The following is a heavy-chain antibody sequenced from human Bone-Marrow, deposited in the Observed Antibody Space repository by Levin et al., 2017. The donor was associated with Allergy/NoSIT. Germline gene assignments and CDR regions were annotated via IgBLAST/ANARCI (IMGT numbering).Heavy chain of an antibody. CDR1: GFTFSSYD. CDR3: ARVALPRPCSSTSRSDSGYYFDG. D-gene: IGHD2-2*01. V-gene: IGHV3-13*04. J-gene: IGHJ4*02. CDR2: IGTAADS. Sequence: PGGSLRLSCAASGFTFSSYDMHWVRQATGRGLEWVSAIGTAADSYYSGSVKGRFTVSRDNAKNSFYLQMNSMRAGDTAVYYCARVALPRPCSSTSRSDSGYYFDGWGQGALVTVSS.